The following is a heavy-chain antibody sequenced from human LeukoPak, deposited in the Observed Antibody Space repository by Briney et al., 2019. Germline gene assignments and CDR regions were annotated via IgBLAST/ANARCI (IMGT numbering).Heavy chain of an antibody. Sequence: ASVKVSCKVSGYTLTELSMHWVRQAPGKGLEWMGGFDPEDGETIYAQKFQGRVTMTEDTSTDTAYMELSSLRSEDTAVYYCATGPMPAAYFDYWGQGTLVTASS. CDR2: FDPEDGET. J-gene: IGHJ4*02. CDR3: ATGPMPAAYFDY. D-gene: IGHD2-2*01. V-gene: IGHV1-24*01. CDR1: GYTLTELS.